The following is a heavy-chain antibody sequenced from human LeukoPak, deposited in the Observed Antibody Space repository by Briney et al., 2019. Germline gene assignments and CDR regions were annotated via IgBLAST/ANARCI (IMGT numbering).Heavy chain of an antibody. D-gene: IGHD3-3*01. CDR2: VYYNGST. Sequence: SSETLSLTCIVSGDSVSRHHWSWIRHSSGKGLEWIGYVYYNGSTEYTPSLKNRVSISIDTSKNQFSLRLSSVTAADTAVYFCARGGHYDFWSGYYAHMDVWGKGKRVTVSS. CDR3: ARGGHYDFWSGYYAHMDV. J-gene: IGHJ6*03. CDR1: GDSVSRHH. V-gene: IGHV4-59*02.